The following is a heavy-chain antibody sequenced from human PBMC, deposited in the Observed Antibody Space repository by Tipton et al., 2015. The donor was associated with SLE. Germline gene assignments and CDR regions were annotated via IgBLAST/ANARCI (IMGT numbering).Heavy chain of an antibody. CDR1: GGSFSSYY. V-gene: IGHV4-34*01. Sequence: TLSLTCAVYGGSFSSYYWSWIRQPPGKGLEWIGEINHSGSTNYNPSLKSRVTISADTSKNQFSLKLNSVTAADTAVYYCAGPYGDYGFFKYWGQGARIIVSS. J-gene: IGHJ1*01. CDR2: INHSGST. CDR3: AGPYGDYGFFKY. D-gene: IGHD4-17*01.